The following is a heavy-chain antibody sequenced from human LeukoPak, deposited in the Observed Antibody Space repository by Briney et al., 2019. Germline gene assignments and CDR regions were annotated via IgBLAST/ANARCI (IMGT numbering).Heavy chain of an antibody. Sequence: PGPSLRLSCSASRFTFGSYGMSWVRHAPGKGLGWVSAISGSCGSRYYADSVKGRFTISRDNSKTTLYLQMNSLRAEDTAVYYCAKDLSAQQLVPGANWFDPWGQGTLVTVSS. CDR1: RFTFGSYG. CDR3: AKDLSAQQLVPGANWFDP. CDR2: ISGSCGSR. V-gene: IGHV3-23*01. J-gene: IGHJ5*02. D-gene: IGHD6-13*01.